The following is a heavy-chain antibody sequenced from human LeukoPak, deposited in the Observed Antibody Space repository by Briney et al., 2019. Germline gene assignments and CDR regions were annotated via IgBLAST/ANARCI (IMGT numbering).Heavy chain of an antibody. CDR1: GFTFSSYW. V-gene: IGHV3-7*01. CDR2: IKQDGSEK. CDR3: ARLGNYYYNYMDV. J-gene: IGHJ6*03. Sequence: GGSLRLSCAASGFTFSSYWMSWVRQAPGKGLEWVANIKQDGSEKNYADSVKGRFTISRDNAKNSLYLQMNSLRAEDTAVYYCARLGNYYYNYMDVWGKGTTVTISS. D-gene: IGHD3-10*01.